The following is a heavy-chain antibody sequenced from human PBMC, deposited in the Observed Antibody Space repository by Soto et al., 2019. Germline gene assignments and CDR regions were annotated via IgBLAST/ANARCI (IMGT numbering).Heavy chain of an antibody. D-gene: IGHD2-21*02. V-gene: IGHV3-48*02. CDR2: ISSSSDRT. CDR1: GFSFSDYS. CDR3: ARLPKGSLVTA. J-gene: IGHJ4*02. Sequence: GGSMRLSCIASGFSFSDYSMNWVRQAPGKGLQWVSYISSSSDRTYYADSVKGRFTVSRDNAKNALFLEMNSLRDDDTATYYCARLPKGSLVTAWGQGTRVTVSS.